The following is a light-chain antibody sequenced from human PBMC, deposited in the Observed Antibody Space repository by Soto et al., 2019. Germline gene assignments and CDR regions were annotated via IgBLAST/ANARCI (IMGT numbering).Light chain of an antibody. J-gene: IGKJ1*01. V-gene: IGKV1-39*01. CDR2: AAS. CDR1: QSISSY. Sequence: DIQMTQSPSSLSTSVGDRVTITCRASQSISSYLNWYQQKPGKAPKLLVSAASILESGVPSRFSGSGSGTDLTLTISALQPEDFATYYCQQSYSHPRTFGQGTKVEIK. CDR3: QQSYSHPRT.